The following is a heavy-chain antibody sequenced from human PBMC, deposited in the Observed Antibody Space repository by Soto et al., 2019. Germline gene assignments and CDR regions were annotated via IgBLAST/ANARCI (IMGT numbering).Heavy chain of an antibody. CDR2: ITSSGSYI. V-gene: IGHV3-21*01. CDR1: GPTFSTYG. Sequence: DVQLVESGGGLVKPGGSLRLSCVASGPTFSTYGMNWIRQTPGKGLEWVSSITSSGSYIHYADSVQGRFTVSRDNAKNSMYLQMNGLRVGDTSVFFCARDGSAGSSTSNWGQGTLVTVSS. CDR3: ARDGSAGSSTSN. D-gene: IGHD2-2*01. J-gene: IGHJ4*02.